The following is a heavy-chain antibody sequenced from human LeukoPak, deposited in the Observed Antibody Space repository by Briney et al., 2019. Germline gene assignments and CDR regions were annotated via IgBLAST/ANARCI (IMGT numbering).Heavy chain of an antibody. CDR2: ISSSSSTI. Sequence: GGSLRLSCAASGFTFSSYSMNWVRQAPGKGLEWVSYISSSSSTIYYADSVKGRFTISRDNAKNSLYLQMNSLRAEDTAVYYRARDASYYDSSGYYYYYYYMDVWGKGTTVTVSS. CDR3: ARDASYYDSSGYYYYYYYMDV. D-gene: IGHD3-22*01. J-gene: IGHJ6*03. CDR1: GFTFSSYS. V-gene: IGHV3-48*04.